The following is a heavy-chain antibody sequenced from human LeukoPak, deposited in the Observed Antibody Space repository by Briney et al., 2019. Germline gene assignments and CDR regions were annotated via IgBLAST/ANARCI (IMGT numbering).Heavy chain of an antibody. J-gene: IGHJ6*03. V-gene: IGHV1-2*02. D-gene: IGHD3-16*02. CDR3: ARGDYVWGSYREPYYYYYMDV. CDR1: GYTFTGYY. CDR2: INPNSGGT. Sequence: GASVKVSCKASGYTFTGYYMHWVRQAPGQGLEWMGWINPNSGGTNYAQKFQGRVTMTRDTSISTAYMELSSLRSEDTAVYYCARGDYVWGSYREPYYYYYMDVWGKGTTVTISS.